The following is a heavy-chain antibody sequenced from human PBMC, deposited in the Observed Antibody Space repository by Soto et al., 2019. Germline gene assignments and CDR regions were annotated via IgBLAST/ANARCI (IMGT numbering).Heavy chain of an antibody. D-gene: IGHD2-21*01. V-gene: IGHV4-59*01. CDR1: GGSISSYY. CDR3: ASGVGGWGSRDY. Sequence: SETLSLTCTVSGGSISSYYWSWIRQPPGKGLEWIGYIYYSGSTNYNPSLKSRVTISVDTSKNQFSLKLSSVTAADTAVYYCASGVGGWGSRDYWGQGTLVTVSS. CDR2: IYYSGST. J-gene: IGHJ4*02.